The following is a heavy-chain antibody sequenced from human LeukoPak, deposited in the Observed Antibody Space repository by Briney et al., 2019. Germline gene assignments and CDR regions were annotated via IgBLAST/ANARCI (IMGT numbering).Heavy chain of an antibody. CDR2: ISTYNGNT. CDR3: ARDPTEDFWSGFYSYFDF. Sequence: ASVKVSCKXSGYTFTTYGLSWVRQAPGQGLEWMGRISTYNGNTNYAQKFQGRVTMTTDTSTSTAYMELRSLRSDDTAVYYCARDPTEDFWSGFYSYFDFWGQGTLVTVSS. D-gene: IGHD3-3*01. CDR1: GYTFTTYG. J-gene: IGHJ4*02. V-gene: IGHV1-18*01.